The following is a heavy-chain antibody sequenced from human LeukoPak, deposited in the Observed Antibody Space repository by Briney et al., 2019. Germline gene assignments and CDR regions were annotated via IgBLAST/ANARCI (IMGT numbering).Heavy chain of an antibody. V-gene: IGHV4-59*08. CDR2: LSKSGNT. D-gene: IGHD6-13*01. CDR3: ARRARATAGGDYFDY. J-gene: IGHJ4*02. CDR1: GGSISSCY. Sequence: SETLSLTCTVSGGSISSCYWSWIRLPPGKGLEWIGYLSKSGNTNYNPSLRGRVTMSADTSKNQFSLKLNSVTAADTAVYYCARRARATAGGDYFDYWGQGTLVTVSS.